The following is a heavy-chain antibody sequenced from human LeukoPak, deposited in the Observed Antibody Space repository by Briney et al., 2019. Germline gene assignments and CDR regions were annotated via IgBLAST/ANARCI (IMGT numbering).Heavy chain of an antibody. CDR2: IYPGYSDT. CDR3: ARGVETNEYYFDY. Sequence: GESLKISCKGSGYSFTSYWIGWVRPMPGKGLEWMGIIYPGYSDTRYSPSFQGQVTISADKSISTAYLQWSSLKASDTAMYYCARGVETNEYYFDYWGQGTLVTVSS. V-gene: IGHV5-51*01. CDR1: GYSFTSYW. D-gene: IGHD5-24*01. J-gene: IGHJ4*02.